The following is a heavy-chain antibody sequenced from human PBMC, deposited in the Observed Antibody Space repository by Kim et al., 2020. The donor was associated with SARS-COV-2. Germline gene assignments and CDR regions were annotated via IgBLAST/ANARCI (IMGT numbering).Heavy chain of an antibody. D-gene: IGHD1-26*01. CDR2: IYYSGTT. CDR1: GGSISSGIHY. CDR3: ARDREVGGGVFDI. V-gene: IGHV4-31*03. J-gene: IGHJ3*02. Sequence: SETLSLTCTVSGGSISSGIHYWSWIRQHPGKGLEWIGYIYYSGTTYYNPSLKSRLTISLDTSKNQFSMKLSSVTAADTAVYYCARDREVGGGVFDIWGQGTMVTVSS.